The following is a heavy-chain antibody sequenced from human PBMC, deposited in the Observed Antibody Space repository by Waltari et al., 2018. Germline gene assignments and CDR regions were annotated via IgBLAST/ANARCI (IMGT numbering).Heavy chain of an antibody. CDR1: GFTFDDYA. D-gene: IGHD3-22*01. CDR2: IMWNSGSI. V-gene: IGHV3-9*01. CDR3: AKDELYDSSGYFDY. J-gene: IGHJ4*02. Sequence: EVQLVESGGGLVQPGRSLRLSCAASGFTFDDYAMHWVRQAPGKGLEWVSGIMWNSGSIGYADSVKGRFTISRDNAKNSLYLQMNSLRAEDTALYYCAKDELYDSSGYFDYWGQGTLVTVSS.